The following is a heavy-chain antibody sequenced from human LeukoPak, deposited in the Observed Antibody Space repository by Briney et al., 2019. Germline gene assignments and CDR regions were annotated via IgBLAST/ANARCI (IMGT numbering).Heavy chain of an antibody. CDR2: IWYDGSNK. V-gene: IGHV3-30*02. CDR1: GFTFSSYG. CDR3: AKVTVKSRAFDI. Sequence: GGSLRLSCAASGFTFSSYGMHWVRQAPGKGLEWVAVIWYDGSNKYYADSVKGRFTISRDNSKNTLYLQMNSLRAEDTAVYYCAKVTVKSRAFDIWGQGAMVTVSS. J-gene: IGHJ3*02.